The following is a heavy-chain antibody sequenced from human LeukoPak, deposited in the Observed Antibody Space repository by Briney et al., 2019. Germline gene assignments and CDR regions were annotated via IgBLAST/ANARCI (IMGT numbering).Heavy chain of an antibody. CDR3: AKGYSGYDYRHYYYYYMDV. J-gene: IGHJ6*03. D-gene: IGHD5-12*01. V-gene: IGHV3-23*01. CDR1: GFTFSSYA. Sequence: LPGGSLRLSCAASGFTFSSYAMSWVRQAPGKGLEWVSAISGSGGSTYYADSVKGRFTISSGNSKNTLYLQMNSLRAEDTAVYYCAKGYSGYDYRHYYYYYMDVWGKGTTVTVSS. CDR2: ISGSGGST.